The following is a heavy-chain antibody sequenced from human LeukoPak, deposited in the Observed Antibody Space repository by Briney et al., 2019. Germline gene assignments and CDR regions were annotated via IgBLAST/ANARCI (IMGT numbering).Heavy chain of an antibody. CDR1: GFTFSYAW. V-gene: IGHV3-15*01. J-gene: IGHJ6*03. CDR2: IKSKTDGGTT. D-gene: IGHD5-18*01. CDR3: TTGYSYGYIYYYYYMDV. Sequence: GGSLRLSCAASGFTFSYAWMSWVRQAPGKGLEWVGRIKSKTDGGTTDYAAPVKGRFTISRDDSKNTLYLQMNSLKTEDTAVYYCTTGYSYGYIYYYYYMDVWGKGTTVTVSS.